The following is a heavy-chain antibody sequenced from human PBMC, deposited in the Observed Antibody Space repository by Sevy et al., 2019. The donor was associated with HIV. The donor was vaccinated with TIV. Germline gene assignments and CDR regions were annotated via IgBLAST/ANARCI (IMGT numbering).Heavy chain of an antibody. V-gene: IGHV3-23*01. CDR3: AKGDTNYYGMDV. CDR2: ISGSGGST. J-gene: IGHJ6*02. CDR1: EFTFSRYA. Sequence: GGSLRLSCAASEFTFSRYAMSWVRQAPGKGLEWVSAISGSGGSTYYADSVKGRFTISRDNSKNTLYLQMNSLRAEDTAVYYCAKGDTNYYGMDVWGLGTMVTVSS.